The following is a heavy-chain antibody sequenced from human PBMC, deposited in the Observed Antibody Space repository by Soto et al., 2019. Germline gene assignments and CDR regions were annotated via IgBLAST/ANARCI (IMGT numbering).Heavy chain of an antibody. D-gene: IGHD3-3*01. Sequence: GASVKVSCKASGYTFTDYYMHWVRQAPGQGLEWLGWINPNSGGTNYAQRFQGSVTMTRDTSITTAYMELSRLRSDDSAVYYCARSKHYSDFWNDLSSLDTFDIWGQGTMVPVSS. J-gene: IGHJ3*02. V-gene: IGHV1-2*02. CDR2: INPNSGGT. CDR1: GYTFTDYY. CDR3: ARSKHYSDFWNDLSSLDTFDI.